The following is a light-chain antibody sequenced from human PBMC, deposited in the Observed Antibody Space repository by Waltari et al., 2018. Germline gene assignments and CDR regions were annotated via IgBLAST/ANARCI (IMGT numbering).Light chain of an antibody. Sequence: DVVMTQSPLSLPITPGQPASISCRSSQSFVHSDGNTYLSWYQQKPGQPPRLLIYKVSNRDSGVPDRFSGSGAGTDFTLKISRVEAEDVGVYYCGQGTKVPHSFGQGTKVEIK. V-gene: IGKV2-30*02. CDR2: KVS. CDR1: QSFVHSDGNTY. CDR3: GQGTKVPHS. J-gene: IGKJ2*03.